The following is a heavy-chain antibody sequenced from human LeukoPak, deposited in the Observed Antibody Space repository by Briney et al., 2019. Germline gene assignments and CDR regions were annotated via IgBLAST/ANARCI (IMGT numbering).Heavy chain of an antibody. CDR2: FYYSGTT. CDR1: GTSIRTYY. D-gene: IGHD2-21*02. CDR3: ARISLDPLPKAFDI. Sequence: PSETLSLTCAVSGTSIRTYYWNWIRQPPGKGLEWIGYFYYSGTTNYNPALKSRVTISVDTSKNQFSLKLSSVTAADTAVYYCARISLDPLPKAFDIWGQGAMVTVSS. J-gene: IGHJ3*02. V-gene: IGHV4-59*01.